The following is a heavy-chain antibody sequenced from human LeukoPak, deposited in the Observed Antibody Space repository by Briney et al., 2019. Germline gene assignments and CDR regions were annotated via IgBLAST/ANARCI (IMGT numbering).Heavy chain of an antibody. CDR3: ARRITIFGVVIIRAYYYYGMDV. CDR1: GYTFTSYD. J-gene: IGHJ6*02. V-gene: IGHV1-8*01. CDR2: MNPNSGNT. Sequence: ASVKVSCKASGYTFTSYDINWVRQATGQGLEWMGWMNPNSGNTGYAQKFLGRVTMTRNTSISTAYMELSSLRSEDTAVYYCARRITIFGVVIIRAYYYYGMDVWGQGTTVTVSS. D-gene: IGHD3-3*01.